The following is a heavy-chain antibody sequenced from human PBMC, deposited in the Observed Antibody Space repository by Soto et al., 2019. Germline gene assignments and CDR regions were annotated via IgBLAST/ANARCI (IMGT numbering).Heavy chain of an antibody. CDR2: IYPGDSDT. CDR1: GYSFTSYW. V-gene: IGHV5-51*01. CDR3: ARGQSIAARPGSGEYYYYMDV. D-gene: IGHD6-6*01. Sequence: GESLKISCKGSGYSFTSYWIGWVRQMPGKGLEWMGIIYPGDSDTRYSPSFQGQVTISADKSISTAYLQWSSLKASDTAMYYCARGQSIAARPGSGEYYYYMDVWGKGTTVTVYS. J-gene: IGHJ6*03.